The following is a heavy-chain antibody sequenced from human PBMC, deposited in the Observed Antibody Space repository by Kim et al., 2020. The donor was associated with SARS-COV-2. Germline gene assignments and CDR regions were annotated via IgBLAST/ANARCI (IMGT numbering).Heavy chain of an antibody. CDR3: AKLNWDGLDDY. V-gene: IGHV3-23*01. Sequence: TYSADSVKGRFTISRDNSKNTLYLQMSSLRAEDTAVYYCAKLNWDGLDDYWGQGTLVTVSS. J-gene: IGHJ4*02. D-gene: IGHD1-1*01. CDR2: T.